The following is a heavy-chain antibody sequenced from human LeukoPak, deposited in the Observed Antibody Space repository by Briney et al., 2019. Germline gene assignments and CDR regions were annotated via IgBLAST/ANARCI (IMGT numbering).Heavy chain of an antibody. CDR1: GYTFTSYD. J-gene: IGHJ5*02. CDR2: MNPNSGNT. CDR3: ARGKGYCSGCSCFWGNWFDP. V-gene: IGHV1-8*03. D-gene: IGHD2-15*01. Sequence: ASVKVSCKASGYTFTSYDINWVRQATGQGLEWMGWMNPNSGNTGYAQKFQGRVTITRNTSISTAYMELSSLRSEGTAVYYCARGKGYCSGCSCFWGNWFDPWGQGTLVTVSS.